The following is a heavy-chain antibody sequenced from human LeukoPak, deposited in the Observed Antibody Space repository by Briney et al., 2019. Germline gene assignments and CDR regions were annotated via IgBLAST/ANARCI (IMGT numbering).Heavy chain of an antibody. CDR2: ISGSGGST. V-gene: IGHV3-23*01. Sequence: GGSLRLSCAASGFTFSSYAMSWVRQAPGKGLEWVSAISGSGGSTYYADSVKGRFTISRDNSKNTLYLQMNSLRAEDTAVYYFAKGGDDSYDSGVLVGYWGREPLVTVSS. CDR3: AKGGDDSYDSGVLVGY. J-gene: IGHJ4*02. CDR1: GFTFSSYA. D-gene: IGHD3-22*01.